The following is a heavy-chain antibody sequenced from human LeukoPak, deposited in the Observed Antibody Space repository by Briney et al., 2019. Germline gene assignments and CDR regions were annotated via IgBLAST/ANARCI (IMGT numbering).Heavy chain of an antibody. V-gene: IGHV4-34*01. D-gene: IGHD5-24*01. Sequence: PSETLSLTCAVYGGSFSGYYWSWIRQPPGKGLEWIGEINHSGSTNYNPSLKSRVTISVDTSKNQFSLKLSSVTAADTAVYYCAQRVRWLHFLDIWGQGTMVTVSS. CDR3: AQRVRWLHFLDI. CDR1: GGSFSGYY. J-gene: IGHJ3*02. CDR2: INHSGST.